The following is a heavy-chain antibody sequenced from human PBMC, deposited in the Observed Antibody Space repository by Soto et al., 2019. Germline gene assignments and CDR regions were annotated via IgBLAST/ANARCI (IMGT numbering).Heavy chain of an antibody. Sequence: QVQLVQSGAEVKKPGSSVKVSCKTSGVSFNNNGIGWVRQAPGHGLEWMGGVSPPFRTSNSARKFQGRISITADASTGTVNMELSSLTSQDTAQSYCARVLYYGSGSYSPYGMDVWGQGTTVTVSS. D-gene: IGHD3-10*01. J-gene: IGHJ6*02. CDR2: VSPPFRTS. CDR1: GVSFNNNG. V-gene: IGHV1-69*01. CDR3: ARVLYYGSGSYSPYGMDV.